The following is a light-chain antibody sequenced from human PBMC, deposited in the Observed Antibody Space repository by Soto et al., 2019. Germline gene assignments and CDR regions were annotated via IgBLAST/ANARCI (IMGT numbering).Light chain of an antibody. J-gene: IGKJ1*01. CDR1: QSVSSSH. CDR2: AAS. CDR3: QQYNNWPPPWT. Sequence: EIVLTQSPGTLSLSPGERATLSCRASQSVSSSHLAWYQHKPGQAPRLLIYAASSRATGSPDRFSGGGSGTQFTLTISSLQSEDFALYYCQQYNNWPPPWTFGQGTKVDI. V-gene: IGKV3D-15*01.